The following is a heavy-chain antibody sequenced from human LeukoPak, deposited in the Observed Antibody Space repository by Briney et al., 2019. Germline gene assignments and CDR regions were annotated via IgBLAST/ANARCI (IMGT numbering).Heavy chain of an antibody. J-gene: IGHJ4*02. CDR3: AREAVVNTAMLSLDC. CDR2: INPNSGDT. D-gene: IGHD5-18*01. V-gene: IGHV1-2*02. Sequence: ASVKVSCKASGYIFTGYYMHWVRQAPGQGLEWMGWINPNSGDTNYAQKFQGRVTMTRDTSISTAYMELSRLRSDDTAVYYCAREAVVNTAMLSLDCWGQGTLVTISS. CDR1: GYIFTGYY.